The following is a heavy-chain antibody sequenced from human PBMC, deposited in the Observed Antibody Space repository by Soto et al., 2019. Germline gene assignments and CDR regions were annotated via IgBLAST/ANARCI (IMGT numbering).Heavy chain of an antibody. D-gene: IGHD6-13*01. V-gene: IGHV4-39*01. CDR2: IYYSGSP. Sequence: SETLSLTCTVSGGSISAGFFWGWIRQPPGKGLEWIAFIYYSGSPHYNPSLKSRATMSVDTSKNQFSLKLTSLAASDTAVYYCARHVGALIRAAGGYMDVWGKGTTVTVS. CDR3: ARHVGALIRAAGGYMDV. CDR1: GGSISAGFF. J-gene: IGHJ6*03.